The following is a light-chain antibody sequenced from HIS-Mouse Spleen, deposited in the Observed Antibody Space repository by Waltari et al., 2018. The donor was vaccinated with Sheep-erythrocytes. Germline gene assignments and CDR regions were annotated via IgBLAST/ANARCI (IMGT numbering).Light chain of an antibody. Sequence: QSALTQPASVSGSPGQSLTISCTGTSSDGGCYNFVSWYQQQPGKTPKLMMYEGSKRPAGVSNRFSGSKSGNTASLTISGLQAEDEADYYCCSYAGSSTPWVFGGGTKLTVL. CDR3: CSYAGSSTPWV. J-gene: IGLJ3*02. V-gene: IGLV2-23*01. CDR2: EGS. CDR1: SSDGGCYNF.